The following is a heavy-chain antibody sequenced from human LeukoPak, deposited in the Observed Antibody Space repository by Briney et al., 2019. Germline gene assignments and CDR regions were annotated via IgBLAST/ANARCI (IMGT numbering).Heavy chain of an antibody. CDR3: ARDWRQDNAFDL. V-gene: IGHV3-7*01. J-gene: IGHJ3*01. D-gene: IGHD2-15*01. CDR1: EFTFSSHQ. Sequence: GGSLRLSCAASEFTFSSHQMSWVRQAPGKGLEWVAKITQDGSEKYYMDSVKGRFIISRDNGKNSLYLQMNSLRVEDTAVYYCARDWRQDNAFDLWGQGTMVTVSS. CDR2: ITQDGSEK.